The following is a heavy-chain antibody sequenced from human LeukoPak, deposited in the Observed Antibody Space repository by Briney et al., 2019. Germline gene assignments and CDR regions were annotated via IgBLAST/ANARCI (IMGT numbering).Heavy chain of an antibody. CDR2: IIPILGIA. Sequence: ASVKVSCKASGGTFSSYAISWVRQALGQGLEWTGRIIPILGIANYAQKFQGRVTITADKSTSTAYMELSSLRSEDTAVYYCARDPRLQIVVVPAFNLFFDYWGQGTLVTVSS. CDR1: GGTFSSYA. D-gene: IGHD2-2*01. V-gene: IGHV1-69*04. CDR3: ARDPRLQIVVVPAFNLFFDY. J-gene: IGHJ4*02.